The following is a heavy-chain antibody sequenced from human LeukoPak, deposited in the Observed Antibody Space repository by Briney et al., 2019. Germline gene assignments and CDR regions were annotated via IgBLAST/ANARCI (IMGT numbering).Heavy chain of an antibody. D-gene: IGHD6-19*01. J-gene: IGHJ4*02. CDR1: GLTFSSYA. CDR2: ISGSGGST. CDR3: AKVGVAGSSYYFDY. V-gene: IGHV3-23*01. Sequence: GGSLRLSCAASGLTFSSYAMSWVRQAPGKGLQWVSVISGSGGSTYYADSVKGRFTISRDNYKNTLYLQMTSLRAEDTVVYYCAKVGVAGSSYYFDYWGQGTLVSVS.